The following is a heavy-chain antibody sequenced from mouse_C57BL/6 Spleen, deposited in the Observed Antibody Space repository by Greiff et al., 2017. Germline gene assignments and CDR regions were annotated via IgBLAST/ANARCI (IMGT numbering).Heavy chain of an antibody. D-gene: IGHD1-1*01. Sequence: EVKLMESGGDLVKPGGSLKLSCAASGFTFSSYGMSWVRQTPDKRLEWVATISSGGSYTYYPDSVKWRFTISRDNAKNTLYLQMSSLKSEDTAMYYCARHIYYYVSSFYYAMDYWGQGTSVTVSS. V-gene: IGHV5-6*01. CDR1: GFTFSSYG. J-gene: IGHJ4*01. CDR3: ARHIYYYVSSFYYAMDY. CDR2: ISSGGSYT.